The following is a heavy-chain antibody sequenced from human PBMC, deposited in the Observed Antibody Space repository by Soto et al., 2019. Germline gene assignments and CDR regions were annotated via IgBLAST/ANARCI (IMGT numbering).Heavy chain of an antibody. J-gene: IGHJ6*03. D-gene: IGHD3-10*01. CDR1: GFTFSSYA. CDR2: ISGSGGIT. CDR3: AGRYSYGSGTHYNGRNFYYYMDV. V-gene: IGHV3-23*01. Sequence: GGSLRLSCAASGFTFSSYAMSWVRQAPGKGLEWVSGISGSGGITYYSDSVRGRFTISRDNSRNTLDLQMNSLRAEDTAVYYCAGRYSYGSGTHYNGRNFYYYMDVWGKGTTVTVSS.